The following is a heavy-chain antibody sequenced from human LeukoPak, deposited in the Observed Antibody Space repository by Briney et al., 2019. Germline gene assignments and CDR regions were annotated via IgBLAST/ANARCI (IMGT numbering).Heavy chain of an antibody. CDR2: ISDSGGST. Sequence: QSGGSLRLSCAASGFTFSSYAMSWIRQAPGEGLEWVSTISDSGGSTYYADSVKGRFTISRDNSKNTLYLQMNSLRAEDTAVYYCAKERGGAFDIWGQGTMVTVSS. J-gene: IGHJ3*02. V-gene: IGHV3-23*01. D-gene: IGHD3-10*01. CDR1: GFTFSSYA. CDR3: AKERGGAFDI.